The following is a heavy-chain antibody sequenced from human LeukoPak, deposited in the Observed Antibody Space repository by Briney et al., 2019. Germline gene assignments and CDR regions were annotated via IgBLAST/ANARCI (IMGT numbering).Heavy chain of an antibody. V-gene: IGHV3-30*03. CDR1: RFSVSDYG. J-gene: IGHJ4*02. CDR3: ARGDHFTGYLQYYFDQ. Sequence: GGSLRLSCAASRFSVSDYGIHWVRQAPVKGLEWVALISYDGGHKYYRDSVKGRFTISRNNSNNTLFLQMNDLSAEDSAVYYCARGDHFTGYLQYYFDQWGQGTLVTVSS. CDR2: ISYDGGHK. D-gene: IGHD3-9*01.